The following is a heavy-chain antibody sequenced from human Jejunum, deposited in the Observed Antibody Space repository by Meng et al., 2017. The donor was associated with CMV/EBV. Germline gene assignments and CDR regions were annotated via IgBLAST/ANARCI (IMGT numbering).Heavy chain of an antibody. J-gene: IGHJ4*02. CDR3: ARERGYSSGWQGKKYYFDY. D-gene: IGHD6-19*01. CDR1: SYA. CDR2: ISSSGSNI. Sequence: SYAMNCVRQAPGKGLECVSYISSSGSNIYYADSVKGRFTISRDNAKNSLYLQMNSLRAEDTAVYYCARERGYSSGWQGKKYYFDYWGQGTLVTVSS. V-gene: IGHV3-48*03.